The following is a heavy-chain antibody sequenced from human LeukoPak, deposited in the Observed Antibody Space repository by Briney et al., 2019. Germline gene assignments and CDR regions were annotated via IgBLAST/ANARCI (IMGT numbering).Heavy chain of an antibody. J-gene: IGHJ4*02. V-gene: IGHV4-30-2*01. CDR1: GGSISSGGYY. D-gene: IGHD6-13*01. Sequence: SETLSLTCTVSGGSISSGGYYWSWIRQPPGKGLEWIGYIYHSGSTYYNPSLKRRVTISIDKSKNQFSLRLSSVTAADTAVYYCARQLTAAAGFDYWGQGTLVTVSS. CDR3: ARQLTAAAGFDY. CDR2: IYHSGST.